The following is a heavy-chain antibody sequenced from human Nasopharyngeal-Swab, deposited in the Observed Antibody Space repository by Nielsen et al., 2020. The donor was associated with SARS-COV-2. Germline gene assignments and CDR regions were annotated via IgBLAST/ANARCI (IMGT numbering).Heavy chain of an antibody. CDR1: GFTFSSYA. CDR3: AKDYYDSSGYYYV. CDR2: ISGSGGST. V-gene: IGHV3-23*01. Sequence: GESLKISCAASGFTFSSYAMSWVRQAPEKGLEWVSAISGSGGSTYYADSVKGRFTISRDNSKNTLYLQMNSLRAEDTAVYYCAKDYYDSSGYYYVWGQGTLVTVSS. D-gene: IGHD3-22*01. J-gene: IGHJ4*02.